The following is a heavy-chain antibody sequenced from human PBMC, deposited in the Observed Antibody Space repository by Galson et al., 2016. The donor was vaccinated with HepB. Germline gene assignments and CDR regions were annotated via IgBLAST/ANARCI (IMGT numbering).Heavy chain of an antibody. Sequence: SVKVSCKASGYTFTGYYMHWVRQASGQGLEWIGWINPNSGGTNFAQKFQGRVTMTRDTSISTAYMELSSLRSDDTAVYYCARDGITMFRGVADYHWFHAWGQGTLVTVSS. CDR1: GYTFTGYY. CDR2: INPNSGGT. CDR3: ARDGITMFRGVADYHWFHA. J-gene: IGHJ5*02. D-gene: IGHD3-10*01. V-gene: IGHV1-2*02.